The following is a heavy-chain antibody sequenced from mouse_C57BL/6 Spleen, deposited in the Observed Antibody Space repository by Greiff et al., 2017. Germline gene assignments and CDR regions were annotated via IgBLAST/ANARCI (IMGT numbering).Heavy chain of an antibody. Sequence: EVKLVESGGGLVQPGGSLSLSCAASGFTFTDYYMSWVRQPPGKALEWLGFIRNKANGYTTEYSASVKGRFTISRDNSQSILYLQMNALRAEDSATYYCARYPHGYYAMDYWGQGTSVTVSS. V-gene: IGHV7-3*01. CDR1: GFTFTDYY. J-gene: IGHJ4*01. CDR2: IRNKANGYTT. CDR3: ARYPHGYYAMDY.